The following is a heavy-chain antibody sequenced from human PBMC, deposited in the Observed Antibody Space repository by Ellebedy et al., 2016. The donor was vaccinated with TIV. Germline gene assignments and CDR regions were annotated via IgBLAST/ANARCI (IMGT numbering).Heavy chain of an antibody. CDR1: GFTFSNAW. Sequence: GESLKISCAASGFTFSNAWMNWVRQAPGKGLEWVGRIKSKTDGGTTDYAAPVKGRFTISRDDSKNTLYLQMNSLKTEDTAVYYCTTGDCGGDCFNYYYYGMDVWGQGTTVTVSS. CDR3: TTGDCGGDCFNYYYYGMDV. CDR2: IKSKTDGGTT. D-gene: IGHD2-21*02. J-gene: IGHJ6*02. V-gene: IGHV3-15*07.